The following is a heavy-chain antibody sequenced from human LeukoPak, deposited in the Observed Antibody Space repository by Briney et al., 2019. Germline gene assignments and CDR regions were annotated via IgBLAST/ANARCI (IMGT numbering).Heavy chain of an antibody. CDR2: IYYSGST. V-gene: IGHV4-59*01. J-gene: IGHJ6*02. D-gene: IGHD6-19*01. CDR3: ARDSSGFDGMDV. Sequence: SETLSLTCTVFGGSISGYYWTWIRQPPGKGLEWIGYIYYSGSTYYNPSLKSRVTISVDTSKNQFSLKVSSVAAADTAVYYCARDSSGFDGMDVWGQGTTVTVSS. CDR1: GGSISGYY.